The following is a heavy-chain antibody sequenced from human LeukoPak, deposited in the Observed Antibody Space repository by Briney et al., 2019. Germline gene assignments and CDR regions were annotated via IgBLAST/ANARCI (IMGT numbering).Heavy chain of an antibody. D-gene: IGHD3-22*01. CDR2: IWYGGSNK. CDR3: AKSHTPSGPYDSSGYIDY. CDR1: GFTFSSYG. Sequence: PGRSLRLSCAASGFTFSSYGMHWVRQAPGKGLEWVAVIWYGGSNKYYADSVKGRFTISRDNSKNTLYLQMNSLRAEDTAVYYCAKSHTPSGPYDSSGYIDYWGQGTLVTVSS. V-gene: IGHV3-30*18. J-gene: IGHJ4*02.